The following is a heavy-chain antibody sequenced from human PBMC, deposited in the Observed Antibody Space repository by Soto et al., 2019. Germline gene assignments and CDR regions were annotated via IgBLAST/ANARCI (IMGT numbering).Heavy chain of an antibody. CDR1: GGSISSGGYY. Sequence: QVQLQESGPGLVKPSQTLSLTCTVSGGSISSGGYYWSWIRQHPGKGLEWIGYIYYSGSTYYNPPLKGGVTISVNTSKNRFPRKLGSGTAGDRAGYYWGGWGGVWFDYWGQGTLVTVSS. V-gene: IGHV4-31*03. CDR3: GGWGGVWFDY. D-gene: IGHD3-16*01. CDR2: IYYSGST. J-gene: IGHJ4*02.